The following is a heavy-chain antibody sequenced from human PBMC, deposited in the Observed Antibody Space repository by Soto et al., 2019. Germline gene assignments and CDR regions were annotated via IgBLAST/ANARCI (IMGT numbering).Heavy chain of an antibody. D-gene: IGHD3-3*01. J-gene: IGHJ6*02. Sequence: SQTLSLTCAISGDSVSSNTASWNWIRQSPSRGLEWLGRTYFRSKWYNDYAVSVKSRIIINPDTSKNQFSLQLNSVTPEDTAVYYCARLGGGAYYDFWSGYSPYYYGMDVWGQGTTVTVSS. CDR1: GDSVSSNTAS. CDR3: ARLGGGAYYDFWSGYSPYYYGMDV. V-gene: IGHV6-1*01. CDR2: TYFRSKWYN.